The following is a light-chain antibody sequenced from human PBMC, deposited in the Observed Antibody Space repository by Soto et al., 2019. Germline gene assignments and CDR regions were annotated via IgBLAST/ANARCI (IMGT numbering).Light chain of an antibody. CDR3: CSYAGSHYV. V-gene: IGLV2-23*01. CDR2: EGS. J-gene: IGLJ1*01. Sequence: QSALAQPASVSGSRGQSITISCTGTSSDVGSYNLVSWYQQHPGKAPKLMIYEGSKRPSGVSNRFSGSKSGNTASLTISGLQAEDEADYYCCSYAGSHYVFGTGTKVTVL. CDR1: SSDVGSYNL.